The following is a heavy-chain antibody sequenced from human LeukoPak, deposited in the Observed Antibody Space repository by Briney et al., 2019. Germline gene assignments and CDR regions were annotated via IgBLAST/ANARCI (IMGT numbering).Heavy chain of an antibody. V-gene: IGHV3-48*04. CDR1: GFTFSSYA. CDR3: AELGITMIGGV. D-gene: IGHD3-10*02. Sequence: GSLRLSCAASGFTFSSYAMSWVRQAPGKGLEWVSYISSSGSTIYYADSVKGRFTISGDNAKNSLYLQMNSLRAEDTAVYYCAELGITMIGGVWGKGATVTISS. CDR2: ISSSGSTI. J-gene: IGHJ6*04.